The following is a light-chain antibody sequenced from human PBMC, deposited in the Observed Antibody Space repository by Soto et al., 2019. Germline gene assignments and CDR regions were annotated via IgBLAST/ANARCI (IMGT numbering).Light chain of an antibody. CDR3: QSYDSTNHVV. J-gene: IGLJ2*01. V-gene: IGLV6-57*02. CDR1: SGSIASNH. Sequence: NFMLTQPHSVSESPGKTVIISCTGSSGSIASNHVQWYQQRPGSAPILVIYEDHQRPSGVPDRFFGSIDSSSNSASLTISGLKTEDEADYYCQSYDSTNHVVFGGGTKLTVL. CDR2: EDH.